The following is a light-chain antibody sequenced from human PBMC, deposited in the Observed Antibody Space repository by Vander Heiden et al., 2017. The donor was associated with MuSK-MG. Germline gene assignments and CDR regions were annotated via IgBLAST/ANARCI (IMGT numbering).Light chain of an antibody. CDR1: ALPKKY. CDR2: EDR. Sequence: SYELTPPPSVSVSPGQTARILCSGDALPKKYTYWYQQKSGLAPLLVIYEDRKRPSEIPERFSGSASGTTATLTITGAQVEDEADYYCYSTDSSGDHVVFGGGTKLTVL. J-gene: IGLJ3*02. CDR3: YSTDSSGDHVV. V-gene: IGLV3-10*01.